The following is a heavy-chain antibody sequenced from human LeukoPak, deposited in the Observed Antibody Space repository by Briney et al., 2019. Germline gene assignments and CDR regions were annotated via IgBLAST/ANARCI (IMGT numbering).Heavy chain of an antibody. CDR1: GGSISSGGYS. CDR2: IYHSGST. CDR3: ARQYSGYDAFDY. V-gene: IGHV4-30-2*01. Sequence: SQTLSLTCAVSGGSISSGGYSWSWIRQPPGKGLEWIGYIYHSGSTYYNPSLKSRVTISVDRSKNQFSLKLSSVTAADTAVYYCARQYSGYDAFDYWAREPWSPSPQ. J-gene: IGHJ4*02. D-gene: IGHD5-12*01.